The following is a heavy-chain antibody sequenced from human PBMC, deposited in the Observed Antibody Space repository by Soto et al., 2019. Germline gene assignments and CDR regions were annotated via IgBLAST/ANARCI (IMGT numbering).Heavy chain of an antibody. J-gene: IGHJ5*02. V-gene: IGHV4-34*01. Sequence: SETLSLTCAVYGGSFSGYYWSWIRQPPGKGLEWIGEINHSGSTNYNPSLKSRVTISVDTSKNQFSLKLSSVTAEDTAVYYCAREGHPLNWFDPWGQGTLVTVSS. CDR3: AREGHPLNWFDP. CDR1: GGSFSGYY. CDR2: INHSGST.